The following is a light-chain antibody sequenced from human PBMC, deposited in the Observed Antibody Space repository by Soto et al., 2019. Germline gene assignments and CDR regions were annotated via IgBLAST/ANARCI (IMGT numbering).Light chain of an antibody. CDR2: GAS. CDR1: QSISSY. CDR3: QLYGRAPL. J-gene: IGKJ3*01. Sequence: EIVLTQSPGTLSFSPGERATLSCRASQSISSYLAWYQQKPGQSPRLLIYGASIRATGIPDRFSGSGSGTDFTLTIRSLEPEDFAVYYCQLYGRAPLFGPGTKVDIK. V-gene: IGKV3-20*01.